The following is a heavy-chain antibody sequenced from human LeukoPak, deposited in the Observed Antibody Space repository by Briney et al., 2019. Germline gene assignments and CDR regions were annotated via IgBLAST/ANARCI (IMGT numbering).Heavy chain of an antibody. CDR3: ARHIRDGYNPKDDAFDI. J-gene: IGHJ3*02. D-gene: IGHD5-24*01. Sequence: SETLSLTCTVSGGSISSGSYYWSWIRQPAGKGLEWIGRIYTSGSTNYNPSLKSRVTISVDTSKNQFSLKLSSVTAADTAVYYCARHIRDGYNPKDDAFDIWGQGTMVTVSS. V-gene: IGHV4-61*02. CDR1: GGSISSGSYY. CDR2: IYTSGST.